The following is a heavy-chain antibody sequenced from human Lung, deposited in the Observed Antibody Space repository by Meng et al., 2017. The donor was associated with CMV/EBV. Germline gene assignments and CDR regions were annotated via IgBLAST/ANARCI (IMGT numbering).Heavy chain of an antibody. D-gene: IGHD2-15*01. Sequence: SCAASGFSVTTNDINWVRQAPGKGLEWVSITFRAGNTYYTDSVKGRFTVSRDNSKNTLYLQMDSLRVEDTAVYYCASFTRQLQVVGAIYWYADLWGLGTLVTVSS. V-gene: IGHV3-66*02. J-gene: IGHJ2*01. CDR1: GFSVTTND. CDR3: ASFTRQLQVVGAIYWYADL. CDR2: TFRAGNT.